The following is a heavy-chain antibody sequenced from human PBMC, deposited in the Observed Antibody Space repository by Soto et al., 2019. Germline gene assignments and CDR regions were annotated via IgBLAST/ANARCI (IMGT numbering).Heavy chain of an antibody. CDR1: GFPFNTDA. CDR2: ISVSGDKT. J-gene: IGHJ5*02. V-gene: IGHV3-23*01. CDR3: ARKIYHRFDP. Sequence: EVQLSESGGGLVQPGGSQRLSCAASGFPFNTDAMTWVRQAPGKDLEWVSAISVSGDKTYYAESVRGRFAISRDNSQNILFLQMNGLRAEDTALYYCARKIYHRFDPWGQGTLVIVSS. D-gene: IGHD2-2*01.